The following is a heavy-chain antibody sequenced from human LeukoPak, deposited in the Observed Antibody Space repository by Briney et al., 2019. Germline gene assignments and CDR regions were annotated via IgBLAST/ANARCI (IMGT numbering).Heavy chain of an antibody. CDR1: GGSISSHY. CDR2: IYYSGST. D-gene: IGHD1-1*01. Sequence: PSENLSLTCTVSGGSISSHYWSWIRQPPGKGLEWIGYIYYSGSTNYNPSLKSRVTISVDTSKNQFSLKLSSVTAADTAVYYCARSGTTGFDYWGQGTLVTVSS. CDR3: ARSGTTGFDY. V-gene: IGHV4-59*11. J-gene: IGHJ4*02.